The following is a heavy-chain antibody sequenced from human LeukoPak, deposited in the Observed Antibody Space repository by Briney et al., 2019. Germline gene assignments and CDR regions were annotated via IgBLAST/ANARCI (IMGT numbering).Heavy chain of an antibody. V-gene: IGHV3-9*01. J-gene: IGHJ1*01. D-gene: IGHD3-3*01. CDR3: ARGGMSYYDLWSGHSEFQH. Sequence: PGRSLRLSCAASGFIFDDYGMHWVRQAPGKGLEWVSGISWNSGIRAYADSVKGRFIISRDNAKNSLYLQMNSLRVEDTAVYYCARGGMSYYDLWSGHSEFQHWGQGTLVTVSS. CDR1: GFIFDDYG. CDR2: ISWNSGIR.